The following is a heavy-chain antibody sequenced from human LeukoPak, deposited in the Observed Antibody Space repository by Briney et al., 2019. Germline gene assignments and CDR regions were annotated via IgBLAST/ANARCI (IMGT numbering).Heavy chain of an antibody. CDR3: ARLSIAEGYYFDY. D-gene: IGHD6-6*01. V-gene: IGHV4-59*08. CDR2: IYYSGST. Sequence: SETLSLTCTVSGGSMSPYHWSWIRQPPGKGLEWIGYIYYSGSTNYNPSLKSRVTISVDTSKNQFSLKLNSVTAADTAVYYCARLSIAEGYYFDYWGQGTLVTVSS. CDR1: GGSMSPYH. J-gene: IGHJ4*02.